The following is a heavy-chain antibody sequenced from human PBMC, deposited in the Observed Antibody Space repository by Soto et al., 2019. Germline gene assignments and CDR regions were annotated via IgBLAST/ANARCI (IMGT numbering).Heavy chain of an antibody. CDR3: ANQKIRFSVAGTLYGLGV. V-gene: IGHV3-48*02. CDR1: VFVFITYS. Sequence: GWSLRLSCESSVFVFITYSMNWVRQAPGKGLEWISYISSTSGTIYYADSVKGRFTIFRDNAKNSLFLQMNGLRDDDTAVYYCANQKIRFSVAGTLYGLGVWGQGTTVTVSS. CDR2: ISSTSGTI. D-gene: IGHD6-19*01. J-gene: IGHJ6*02.